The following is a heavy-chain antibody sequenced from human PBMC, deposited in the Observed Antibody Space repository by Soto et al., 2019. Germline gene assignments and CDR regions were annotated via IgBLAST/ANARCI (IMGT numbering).Heavy chain of an antibody. J-gene: IGHJ6*02. CDR3: SSDSSDDYICMLF. CDR1: GFTFSSYA. D-gene: IGHD2-8*01. CDR2: ISGSGGST. Sequence: GGSLRLSCAASGFTFSSYAMSWVRQAPGKGLEWVSAISGSGGSTYYADSVKGRFTISRDNSKNTLYLQMNSLRAEDTAVYYCSSDSSDDYICMLFWRQGITITV. V-gene: IGHV3-23*01.